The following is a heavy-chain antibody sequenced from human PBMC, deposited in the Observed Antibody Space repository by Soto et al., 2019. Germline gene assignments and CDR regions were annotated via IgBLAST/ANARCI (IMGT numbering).Heavy chain of an antibody. CDR1: GINLINHA. D-gene: IGHD3-16*01. CDR2: VSETGTVT. J-gene: IGHJ4*02. V-gene: IGHV3-23*01. Sequence: VGSLRLSCVASGINLINHAMTWVRQAPGKGLEWVSTVSETGTVTYYADSVKGRFTISRGNSRNTLYLQLNNLRAEDTAVYYCVTGSSGTRGEDFWGQGALVTVS. CDR3: VTGSSGTRGEDF.